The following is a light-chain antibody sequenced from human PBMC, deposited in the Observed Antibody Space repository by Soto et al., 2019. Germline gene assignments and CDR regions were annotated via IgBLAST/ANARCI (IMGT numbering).Light chain of an antibody. CDR3: QQYSNWPQT. J-gene: IGKJ1*01. CDR1: QSVSTY. Sequence: DIEMTQSPATLSVSAGERVTITCRASQSVSTYLDWYQQKPGKAPKLLIYAASSRPSGIPSRFSGSGSGTDFTLTSSSLQSDDFAVYYCQQYSNWPQTFGQGTKVDIK. V-gene: IGKV3-15*01. CDR2: AAS.